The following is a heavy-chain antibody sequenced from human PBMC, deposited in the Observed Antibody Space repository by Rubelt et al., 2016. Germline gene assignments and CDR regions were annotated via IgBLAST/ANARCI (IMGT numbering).Heavy chain of an antibody. CDR2: IYYSGST. V-gene: IGHV4-59*01. CDR1: GGSISSYY. CDR3: ARRDSGGYWYFDL. Sequence: QVQLQESGPGLVKPSETLSLTCTVSGGSISSYYWSWIRQPPGKGLEWIGNIYYSGSTNYNPSLKSRVTISVDTSKNQFSLKLTSVTAAETAVYYCARRDSGGYWYFDLWGRGTLVTVSS. J-gene: IGHJ2*01. D-gene: IGHD2-15*01.